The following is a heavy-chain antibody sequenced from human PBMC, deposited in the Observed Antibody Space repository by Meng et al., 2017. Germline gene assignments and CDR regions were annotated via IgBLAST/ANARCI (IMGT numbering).Heavy chain of an antibody. CDR1: GYTFTSYG. CDR2: ISAYNGNT. J-gene: IGHJ6*02. D-gene: IGHD5-18*01. CDR3: ASDRYFSSKSTVMGLRRYYYYGMDV. V-gene: IGHV1-18*01. Sequence: ASVKVSCKASGYTFTSYGISWVRQAPGQGLEWMGWISAYNGNTNYAQKLQGRVTMTTDTSTSTAYMELRSLRSDDTAVYYCASDRYFSSKSTVMGLRRYYYYGMDVWGQGTTVTVSS.